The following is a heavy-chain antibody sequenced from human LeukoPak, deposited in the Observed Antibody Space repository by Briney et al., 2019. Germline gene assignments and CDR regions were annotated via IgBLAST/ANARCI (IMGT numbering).Heavy chain of an antibody. J-gene: IGHJ5*02. CDR2: IIPIFGTA. CDR1: GGTFSSYA. CDR3: ARDDPYGDYGFGFAP. Sequence: SVKVSCKASGGTFSSYAISWVRQAPGQGLEWMGGIIPIFGTANYAQKFQGRVTITTDESTSTAYMELSSLRSEDTAVYYCARDDPYGDYGFGFAPWGQGTLVTVSS. V-gene: IGHV1-69*05. D-gene: IGHD4-17*01.